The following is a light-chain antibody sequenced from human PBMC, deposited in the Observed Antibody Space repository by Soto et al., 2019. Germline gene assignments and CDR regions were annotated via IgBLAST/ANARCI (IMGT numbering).Light chain of an antibody. Sequence: EIVMTHSPATLSVSPGERATLSCRASQSVSSNLAWYQQKPGQAPRLLIYGASTRATGIPAGFSGSGSGTEFTLTISSLQSEDFAVYYCQQYNNWPPSWTFGQGTKV. CDR3: QQYNNWPPSWT. CDR1: QSVSSN. V-gene: IGKV3-15*01. J-gene: IGKJ1*01. CDR2: GAS.